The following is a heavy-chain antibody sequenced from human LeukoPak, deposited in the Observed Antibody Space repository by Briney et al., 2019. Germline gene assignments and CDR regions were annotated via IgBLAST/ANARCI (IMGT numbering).Heavy chain of an antibody. J-gene: IGHJ5*02. CDR3: ARAQWQSSNWFDP. V-gene: IGHV3-23*01. CDR2: ISGSGGST. D-gene: IGHD2-8*01. Sequence: GGSLRLSCAASGFTFSSYAMSWVRQTPGKGLEWVSAISGSGGSTYYADSVKGRFTISRDNSKNTLFLQMDSLRAEDTAPYYCARAQWQSSNWFDPWGQGTLVTVSS. CDR1: GFTFSSYA.